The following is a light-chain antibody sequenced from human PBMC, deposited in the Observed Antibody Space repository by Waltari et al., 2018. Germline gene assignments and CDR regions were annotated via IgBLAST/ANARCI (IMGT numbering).Light chain of an antibody. CDR1: QSVSSY. CDR2: DAS. J-gene: IGKJ4*01. V-gene: IGKV3-11*01. CDR3: QQRSNWPPLT. Sequence: IVLTQSPAPLSLSPGERATLSCRASQSVSSYLAWYQQKPGQAPRLLIYDASNRATSIPARFSGSGSGTDFTLTISSLEPEDFAVYYCQQRSNWPPLTFGGGTKVEIK.